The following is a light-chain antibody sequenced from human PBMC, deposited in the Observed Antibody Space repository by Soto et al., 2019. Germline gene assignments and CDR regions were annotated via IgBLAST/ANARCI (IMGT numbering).Light chain of an antibody. CDR3: QQDFNYPWT. CDR2: AAS. Sequence: AIQVTQSPSSLSASVGARITITCRASQDMRYDLNWYQQKPGKAPKLLIYAASSLKSGVPSRFSGSGSGTDFTLTISSLQPEDFATYYCQQDFNYPWTFGQGTRVEL. V-gene: IGKV1-6*01. CDR1: QDMRYD. J-gene: IGKJ1*01.